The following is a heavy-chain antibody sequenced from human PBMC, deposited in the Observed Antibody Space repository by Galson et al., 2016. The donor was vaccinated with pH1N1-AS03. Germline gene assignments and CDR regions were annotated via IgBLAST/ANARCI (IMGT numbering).Heavy chain of an antibody. Sequence: SVKVSCKASGLTFSSYAISWVRQAPGQGLEWMGGVKGVFRTTNYAQKFQGRITITMDKTTGTAYMEVSSLRAEDTAVYYCSTAGNYFDVRRFDYWGQGTPVTVFS. CDR3: STAGNYFDVRRFDY. J-gene: IGHJ4*02. CDR2: VKGVFRTT. CDR1: GLTFSSYA. V-gene: IGHV1-69*05. D-gene: IGHD3-10*02.